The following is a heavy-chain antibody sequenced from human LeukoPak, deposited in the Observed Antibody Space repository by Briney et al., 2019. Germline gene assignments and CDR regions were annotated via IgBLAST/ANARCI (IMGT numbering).Heavy chain of an antibody. J-gene: IGHJ4*02. V-gene: IGHV3-48*01. CDR3: ARDLGIAATLTLDY. CDR1: GFTFRTYG. Sequence: PGGSLRLSCVASGFTFRTYGMNWVRQALGKGLEWVSYIDSRSSVMFYADSVKGRFTISRDNAKNSLYVQMNRLRAEDTAVYYCARDLGIAATLTLDYWGQGTLVTVSS. D-gene: IGHD6-13*01. CDR2: IDSRSSVM.